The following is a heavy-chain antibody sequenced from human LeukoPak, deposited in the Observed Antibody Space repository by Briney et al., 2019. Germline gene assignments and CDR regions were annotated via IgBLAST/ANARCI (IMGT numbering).Heavy chain of an antibody. J-gene: IGHJ4*02. Sequence: GGSLRLSCAASGFTFSSYSMNWVRQAPGKGLEWVSAITGSGGRTYYADSVKGRFTISRDNSKNTLYLQMNSLRAEDTAVYYCARVRWLQLGHFDYWGQGSLVTVSS. CDR3: ARVRWLQLGHFDY. V-gene: IGHV3-23*01. D-gene: IGHD5-24*01. CDR1: GFTFSSYS. CDR2: ITGSGGRT.